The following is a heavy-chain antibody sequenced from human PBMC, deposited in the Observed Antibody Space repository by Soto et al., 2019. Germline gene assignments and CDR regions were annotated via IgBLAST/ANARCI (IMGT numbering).Heavy chain of an antibody. J-gene: IGHJ5*02. CDR2: IYYSGST. CDR1: GGSISSGGYY. V-gene: IGHV4-31*03. Sequence: SETLSLTCTVSGGSISSGGYYWSWIRQHPGKGLEWIGYIYYSGSTYYNPSLKSRVTISVDTSKNQFSLKLSSVTAADTAVYYCARVKPLAEGDWFDPWGQGTLVTVSS. CDR3: ARVKPLAEGDWFDP.